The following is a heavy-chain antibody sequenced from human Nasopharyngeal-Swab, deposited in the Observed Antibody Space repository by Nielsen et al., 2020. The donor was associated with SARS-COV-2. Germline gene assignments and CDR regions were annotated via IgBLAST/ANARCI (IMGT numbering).Heavy chain of an antibody. D-gene: IGHD2-15*01. V-gene: IGHV1-2*06. Sequence: ASVKVSCKASGYTFTGYYMHWVRQAPGQGLEWMGRINPNSGGTNYAQKFQGRVTMTRDTSISTAYMELSRLRSDDTAVYYCARDRTATNHFDYWGQGTPVTVSS. CDR1: GYTFTGYY. CDR2: INPNSGGT. CDR3: ARDRTATNHFDY. J-gene: IGHJ4*02.